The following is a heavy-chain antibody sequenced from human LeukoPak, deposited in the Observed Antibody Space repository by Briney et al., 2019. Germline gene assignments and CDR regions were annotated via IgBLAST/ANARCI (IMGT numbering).Heavy chain of an antibody. CDR3: ARVILLEWDNWFDP. V-gene: IGHV4-34*01. CDR2: INHSGST. CDR1: GGSFSGYY. Sequence: PSETLSLTCAVYGGSFSGYYWSWIRQPPGKGLEWIGEINHSGSTNYNPSLKSRVTIPVDTSKNQFSLKLSSVTAADTAVYYCARVILLEWDNWFDPWGQGTLVTVSS. J-gene: IGHJ5*02. D-gene: IGHD3-3*01.